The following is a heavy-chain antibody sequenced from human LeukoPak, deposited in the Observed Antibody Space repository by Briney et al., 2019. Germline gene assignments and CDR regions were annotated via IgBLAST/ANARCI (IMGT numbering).Heavy chain of an antibody. CDR1: GFTFSSYW. Sequence: GGSLRLSCAASGFTFSSYWMSWVRQAPGKGLEWVANIKQDGSEKYYVDSVKGRFTISRDNAKNSLYLQMNSLRAEDTALYYCAKGRGGRYYRPFDYWGQGTLVTVSS. CDR3: AKGRGGRYYRPFDY. V-gene: IGHV3-7*03. D-gene: IGHD3-10*01. CDR2: IKQDGSEK. J-gene: IGHJ4*02.